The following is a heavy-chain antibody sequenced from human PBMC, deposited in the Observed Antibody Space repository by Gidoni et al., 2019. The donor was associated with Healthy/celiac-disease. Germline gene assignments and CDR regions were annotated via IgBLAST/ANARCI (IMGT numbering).Heavy chain of an antibody. D-gene: IGHD3-22*01. Sequence: QVQLVQSGAEVKKPGASVKVSCKASGYTFTSYGISRVRQAPGQGLEWMGWITAYNGNTNYAQKLHGRVTMTTDTSTSTAYMALRSLRSDDTAVYYCARVSVTMIVVVITQLDYWGQGTLVTVSS. V-gene: IGHV1-18*01. CDR1: GYTFTSYG. CDR3: ARVSVTMIVVVITQLDY. CDR2: ITAYNGNT. J-gene: IGHJ4*02.